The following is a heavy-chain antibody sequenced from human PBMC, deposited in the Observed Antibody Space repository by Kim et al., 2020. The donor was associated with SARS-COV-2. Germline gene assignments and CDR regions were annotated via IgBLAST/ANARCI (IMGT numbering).Heavy chain of an antibody. CDR3: ARRARGSGIDY. CDR1: GGSISSSSYY. CDR2: TYYSGST. J-gene: IGHJ4*02. V-gene: IGHV4-39*01. D-gene: IGHD3-10*01. Sequence: SETLSLTCTVSGGSISSSSYYWGWIRQPPGKGLEWIGSTYYSGSTYYNPSLKSRVTISVDTSKNQFSLKLSSVTAADTAVYYCARRARGSGIDYWGQGTLVTVSS.